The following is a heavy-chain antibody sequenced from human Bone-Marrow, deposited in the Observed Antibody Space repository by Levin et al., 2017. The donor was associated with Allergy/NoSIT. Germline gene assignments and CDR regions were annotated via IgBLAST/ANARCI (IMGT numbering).Heavy chain of an antibody. Sequence: GGSLRLSCKASGFTFTSSAMQWVRQARGQRLEWIGWIVVGSGNTNYAQKFQERVTITRDMSTSTAYMELSSLRSEDTAVYYCAAEFKRGIVGDYFDYWGQGTLVTVSS. D-gene: IGHD1-26*01. CDR2: IVVGSGNT. CDR1: GFTFTSSA. CDR3: AAEFKRGIVGDYFDY. V-gene: IGHV1-58*02. J-gene: IGHJ4*02.